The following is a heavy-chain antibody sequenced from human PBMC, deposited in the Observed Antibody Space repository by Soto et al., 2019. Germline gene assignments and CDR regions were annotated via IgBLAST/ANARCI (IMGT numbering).Heavy chain of an antibody. CDR1: GFTFSSYA. V-gene: IGHV3-23*01. D-gene: IGHD2-2*01. CDR2: ISGSGGST. CDR3: AKGRGYCSSTSCYVGRDY. Sequence: EVQLLESGGGLVQPGGSLRLSCAASGFTFSSYAMSWVRQAPGKGLEWVSAISGSGGSTYYADSVKGRFTISRDNSKNTLYLQMNSLRAEDTAVYYCAKGRGYCSSTSCYVGRDYWGQGTLVTVSS. J-gene: IGHJ4*02.